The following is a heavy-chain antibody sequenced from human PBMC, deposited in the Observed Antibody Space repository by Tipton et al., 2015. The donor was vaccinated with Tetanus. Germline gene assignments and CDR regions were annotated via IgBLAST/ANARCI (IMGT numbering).Heavy chain of an antibody. CDR1: GYTFTHYG. V-gene: IGHV1-18*01. CDR3: ARGRGLWPPEYFER. D-gene: IGHD3/OR15-3a*01. J-gene: IGHJ5*02. Sequence: QLVQSGAEVKKPGASVKVSCKASGYTFTHYGVNWVRQAPGQGLEWMGWISPFNENVNYAEKFQGRLTMTTDRSTATVYMDVRSLRSDDTAVYYCARGRGLWPPEYFERWGQGTLVTVSS. CDR2: ISPFNENV.